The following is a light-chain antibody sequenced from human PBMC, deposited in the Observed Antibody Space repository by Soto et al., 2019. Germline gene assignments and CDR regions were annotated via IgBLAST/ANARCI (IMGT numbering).Light chain of an antibody. CDR2: EVT. J-gene: IGLJ1*01. V-gene: IGLV2-8*01. CDR3: SSYAGSNSYV. CDR1: SSDVGTYNY. Sequence: QSALTQPPSASGSPGQSVTISCTGTSSDVGTYNYVSWYQHHPGKGPKLMIYEVTKRPSGVPDRFSGSKSGNTASLTVTGLQAEDEGDYYCSSYAGSNSYVFGTGTKVT.